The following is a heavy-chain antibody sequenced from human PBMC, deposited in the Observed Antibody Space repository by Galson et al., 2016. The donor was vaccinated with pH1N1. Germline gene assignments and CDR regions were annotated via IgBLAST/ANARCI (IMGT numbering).Heavy chain of an antibody. CDR1: GYTFIGYY. CDR2: INPERGGT. Sequence: SVKVSCKASGYTFIGYYIHWVRQAPGQGLEWIGWINPERGGTKYAQKFQGRVTLTRVTSMSTAYMELSSLRSDDTALYYCGRVTTEVPFDFWGQGTLVTVSS. D-gene: IGHD2-2*01. J-gene: IGHJ4*02. V-gene: IGHV1-2*02. CDR3: GRVTTEVPFDF.